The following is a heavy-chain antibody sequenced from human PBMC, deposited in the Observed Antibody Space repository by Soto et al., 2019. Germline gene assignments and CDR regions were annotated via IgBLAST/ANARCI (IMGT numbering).Heavy chain of an antibody. CDR2: ISAYNGNT. Sequence: ASVKVSCKASGYTFTSYGISWVRQAPGQGLEWMGWISAYNGNTNYAQKLQGRVTMTTDTSTSTAYMELRSLRSDDTAVYYCARAWYYYDSSGYYYVQYYFDYWGQGTRVTVSS. CDR3: ARAWYYYDSSGYYYVQYYFDY. J-gene: IGHJ4*02. D-gene: IGHD3-22*01. V-gene: IGHV1-18*01. CDR1: GYTFTSYG.